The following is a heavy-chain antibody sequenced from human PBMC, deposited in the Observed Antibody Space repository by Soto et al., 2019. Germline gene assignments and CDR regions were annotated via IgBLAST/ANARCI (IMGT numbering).Heavy chain of an antibody. J-gene: IGHJ3*02. V-gene: IGHV3-48*02. D-gene: IGHD5-12*01. CDR3: ARDSGRMGDSGYDYFAFDI. CDR2: ISSSSSTI. Sequence: EVQLVESGGGLVQPGGSLRLSCAASGFTFSSYSMNWVRQAPGKGLEWVSYISSSSSTIYYADSVKGRFTISRDNAKNSLYLQMNSLRDEDTAVYYCARDSGRMGDSGYDYFAFDIWGQGTMVTASS. CDR1: GFTFSSYS.